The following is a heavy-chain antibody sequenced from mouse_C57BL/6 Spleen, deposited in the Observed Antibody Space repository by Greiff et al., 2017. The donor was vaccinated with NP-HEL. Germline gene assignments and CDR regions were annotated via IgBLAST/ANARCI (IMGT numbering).Heavy chain of an antibody. J-gene: IGHJ4*01. CDR2: IYPGDGDT. Sequence: VQLQESGPELVKPGASVKISCKASGYAFSSSWMNWVKQRPGKGLEWIGRIYPGDGDTNYNGKFKGNATLTADKSSSTAYMQLSCLTSDDSAVYFCARTGGEDDYPYAMCYWGHGASVTVSS. CDR3: ARTGGEDDYPYAMCY. CDR1: GYAFSSSW. V-gene: IGHV1-82*01. D-gene: IGHD2-4*01.